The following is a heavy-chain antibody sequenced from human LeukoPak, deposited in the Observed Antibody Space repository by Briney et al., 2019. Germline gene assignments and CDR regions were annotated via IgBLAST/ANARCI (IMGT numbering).Heavy chain of an antibody. CDR2: INHSGST. J-gene: IGHJ5*02. Sequence: SETLSLTCAVYGGSFSGYYWSWIRPPPGKGLEWIGEINHSGSTNYNPSLKGRVTISVDTSKNQFSLKLSSVTAADTAVYYCARVVTPRSAWFDPWGQGTLVTVSS. D-gene: IGHD4-4*01. CDR3: ARVVTPRSAWFDP. CDR1: GGSFSGYY. V-gene: IGHV4-34*01.